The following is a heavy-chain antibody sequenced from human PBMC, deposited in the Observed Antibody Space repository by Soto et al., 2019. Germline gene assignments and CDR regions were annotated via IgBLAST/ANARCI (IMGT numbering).Heavy chain of an antibody. CDR2: TYYRSKWYN. Sequence: SQTLSLTCAISGDSVSSNSAAWNWIRQSPSRGLEWLGRTYYRSKWYNDYAVSVKSRITINPDTSKNQFSLQLNSVTPEDTAVYYCARGLIVATIKYYYYGMDVWGQGTTVTVSS. J-gene: IGHJ6*02. D-gene: IGHD5-12*01. CDR3: ARGLIVATIKYYYYGMDV. V-gene: IGHV6-1*01. CDR1: GDSVSSNSAA.